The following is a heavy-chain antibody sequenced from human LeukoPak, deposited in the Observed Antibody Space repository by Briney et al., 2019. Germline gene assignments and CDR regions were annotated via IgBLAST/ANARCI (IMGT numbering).Heavy chain of an antibody. CDR3: ASLSGSPERIY. D-gene: IGHD1-26*01. CDR1: GGSISSYY. Sequence: SETLSLTCTVSGGSISSYYWSWIRQPAGKGLEWIGRIYTSVSTNYNPSLKSLVTMSVDTSKNQFSLKLSSVTAADTAVYYCASLSGSPERIYWGQGTLVTVSS. CDR2: IYTSVST. J-gene: IGHJ4*02. V-gene: IGHV4-4*07.